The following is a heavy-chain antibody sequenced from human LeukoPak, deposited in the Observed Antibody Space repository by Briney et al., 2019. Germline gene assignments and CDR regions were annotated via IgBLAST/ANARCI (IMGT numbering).Heavy chain of an antibody. D-gene: IGHD2-2*01. CDR1: GYTFTGYY. J-gene: IGHJ6*02. V-gene: IGHV1-2*02. CDR3: ARDSVVVVPAALNSYYYYGMDV. Sequence: ASVKVSCKASGYTFTGYYMHWVRQAPGQGLVWMGWINPNSGGTNYAQKFQGRVTMTRDTSISTAYMELSRLRSDDTAVYYCARDSVVVVPAALNSYYYYGMDVWGQGTTVTVSS. CDR2: INPNSGGT.